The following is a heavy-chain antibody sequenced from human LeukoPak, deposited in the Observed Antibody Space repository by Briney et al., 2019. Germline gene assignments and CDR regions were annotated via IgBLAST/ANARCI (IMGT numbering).Heavy chain of an antibody. Sequence: PGGSLRLSCATSGFTFSTYAMSGVRQAPGKGLEWVSVISDSGDNTYHADSVKGRFTISRDNSKNTLYLQMNSLRDEDTAVYYCAKGVSRSCYSGLDVWGQGTTVTVSS. CDR2: ISDSGDNT. D-gene: IGHD2-15*01. CDR3: AKGVSRSCYSGLDV. V-gene: IGHV3-23*01. J-gene: IGHJ6*02. CDR1: GFTFSTYA.